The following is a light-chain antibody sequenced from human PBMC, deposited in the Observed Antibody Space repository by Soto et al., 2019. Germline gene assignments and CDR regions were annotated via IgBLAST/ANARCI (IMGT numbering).Light chain of an antibody. CDR3: QQSYSTPIT. V-gene: IGKV1-39*01. J-gene: IGKJ5*01. CDR1: QSISMY. CDR2: AAS. Sequence: DIQMTQSPASLSASAGDRATITWRASQSISMYLNWYQQKPGKAPKVLMYAASNLQSGVPSRFSGSGSGTDFTLTISSLQPEDFATYYCQQSYSTPITFGQGTRLEIK.